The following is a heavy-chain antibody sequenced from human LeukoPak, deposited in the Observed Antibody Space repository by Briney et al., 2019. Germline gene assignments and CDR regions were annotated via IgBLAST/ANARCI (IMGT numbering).Heavy chain of an antibody. Sequence: SETLSLTCTVSGGSISSYYWSWIRQPPGKGLEWIGSIYHSGSTYYNPSLKSRVTISVDTSKNQFSLKLSSVTAADTAVYYCAGSSWYDYYMDVWGKGTTVTVSS. CDR3: AGSSWYDYYMDV. CDR2: IYHSGST. CDR1: GGSISSYY. D-gene: IGHD6-13*01. V-gene: IGHV4-59*04. J-gene: IGHJ6*03.